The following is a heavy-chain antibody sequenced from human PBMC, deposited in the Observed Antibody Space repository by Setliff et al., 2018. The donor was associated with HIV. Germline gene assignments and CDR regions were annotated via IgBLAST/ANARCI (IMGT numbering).Heavy chain of an antibody. CDR3: AKDLGCSSTSCYGRYYYYYGMDV. D-gene: IGHD2-2*01. J-gene: IGHJ6*02. V-gene: IGHV3-9*01. Sequence: RLSCAASGFTFDDYAMHWVRQAPGKGLEWVSGISWNSGSIGYADSVKGRFTISRDNAKNSLYLQMNSLRAEDTALYYCAKDLGCSSTSCYGRYYYYYGMDVWGQGTTVTVSS. CDR1: GFTFDDYA. CDR2: ISWNSGSI.